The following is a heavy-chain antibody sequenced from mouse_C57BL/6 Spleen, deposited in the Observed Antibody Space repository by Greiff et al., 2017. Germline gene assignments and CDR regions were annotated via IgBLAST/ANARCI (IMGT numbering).Heavy chain of an antibody. D-gene: IGHD1-1*01. CDR2: INPSSGYT. Sequence: VKLQESGAELARPGASVKMSCKASGYTFTSYTMHWVKQRPGQGLEWIGYINPSSGYTKYTQKFKDKATLTADTSSSTAYMQLSSLTSEVSAVYYCANDALNDGSNYAMDYWGQGTSVTVSS. V-gene: IGHV1-4*01. CDR1: GYTFTSYT. CDR3: ANDALNDGSNYAMDY. J-gene: IGHJ4*01.